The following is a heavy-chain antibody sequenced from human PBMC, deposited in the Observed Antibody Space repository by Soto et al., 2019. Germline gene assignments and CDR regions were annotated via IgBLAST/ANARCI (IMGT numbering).Heavy chain of an antibody. CDR3: AKGAKPYWNYFYCWFDP. D-gene: IGHD1-7*01. CDR2: ISGSGGST. J-gene: IGHJ5*02. CDR1: GFTFSSYA. V-gene: IGHV3-23*01. Sequence: GGSLRLSCAASGFTFSSYAMSWVRQAPGKGLEWVSAISGSGGSTYYADSVKGRFTISRDNSKNTLYLQMNSLRAEDTAVYYCAKGAKPYWNYFYCWFDPWGQGTLVTVSS.